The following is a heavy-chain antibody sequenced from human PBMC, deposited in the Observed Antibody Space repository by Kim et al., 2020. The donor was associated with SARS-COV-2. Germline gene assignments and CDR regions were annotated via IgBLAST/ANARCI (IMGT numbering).Heavy chain of an antibody. J-gene: IGHJ5*02. CDR2: IYYSGRT. CDR3: AREGLSPPTITKIVVLINLAWFDP. Sequence: SETLSLTCTVSGGSISSSSYYWGWIRQPPGKGLEWIGSIYYSGRTYYNPSLKSRVTISVDTSKNQFSLKLSSVTAADTAVYYCAREGLSPPTITKIVVLINLAWFDPWGQGTLVTVSS. D-gene: IGHD3-22*01. CDR1: GGSISSSSYY. V-gene: IGHV4-39*02.